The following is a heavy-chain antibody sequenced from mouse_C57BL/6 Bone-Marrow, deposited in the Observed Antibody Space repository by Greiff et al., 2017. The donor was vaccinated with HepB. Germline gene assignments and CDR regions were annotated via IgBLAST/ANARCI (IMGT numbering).Heavy chain of an antibody. J-gene: IGHJ2*01. V-gene: IGHV1-15*01. Sequence: VQLQQSGAELVRPGASVTLSCKASGYTFTDYEMHWVKQTPVHGLEWIGAIDPETGGTAYNQKFKGKAILTADKSSSTAYMELRSLTSEDSAVYYCTRGGTRGYWGQGTTHTVSS. CDR3: TRGGTRGY. CDR2: IDPETGGT. CDR1: GYTFTDYE.